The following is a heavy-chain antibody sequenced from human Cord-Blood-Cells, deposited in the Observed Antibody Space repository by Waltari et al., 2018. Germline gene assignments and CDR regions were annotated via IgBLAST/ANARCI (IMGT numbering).Heavy chain of an antibody. J-gene: IGHJ1*01. CDR2: ISAYNGNT. CDR1: GYTFTSYG. D-gene: IGHD6-19*01. CDR3: ARVPYSSVWYGPWDFQH. Sequence: QVQLVQSGAEVKKPGASVKVSCKASGYTFTSYGISWVRQAPGQGLEWMGWISAYNGNTNYAQKLQGRVTMTTDTSTSTAYMELRSLGSDDTAVYYCARVPYSSVWYGPWDFQHWGQGTLVTVSS. V-gene: IGHV1-18*01.